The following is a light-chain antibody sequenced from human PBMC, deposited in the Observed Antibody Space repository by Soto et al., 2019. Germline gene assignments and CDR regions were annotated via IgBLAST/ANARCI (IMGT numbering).Light chain of an antibody. Sequence: DIQMTQSPSSLSASVGDRVTITCQASQDISNYLNWYQQKLGKDPKLLIYDASNLETGVPSRSSGSGSGTDFTFTISSLQPEDIATYYCQQYSNLITFGQGTRLE. J-gene: IGKJ5*01. CDR2: DAS. CDR1: QDISNY. CDR3: QQYSNLIT. V-gene: IGKV1-33*01.